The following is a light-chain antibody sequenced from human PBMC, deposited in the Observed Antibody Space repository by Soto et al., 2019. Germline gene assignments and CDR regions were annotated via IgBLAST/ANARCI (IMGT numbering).Light chain of an antibody. Sequence: QSVLTQPASVSGSPGQSITISCTGTSSDVGGYNYVSWYQQHPGKAPKFMIYEVSNRPSGVSNRFSGSKSGNTASLTISGLQAEDEADYYCSSYTRSSTVVFGGGTKLTVL. V-gene: IGLV2-14*01. J-gene: IGLJ2*01. CDR3: SSYTRSSTVV. CDR1: SSDVGGYNY. CDR2: EVS.